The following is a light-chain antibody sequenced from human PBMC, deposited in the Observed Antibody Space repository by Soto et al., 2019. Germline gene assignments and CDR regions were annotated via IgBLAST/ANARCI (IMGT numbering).Light chain of an antibody. Sequence: DIELTQSPGTMSYSLGERATLSCRASKSVSSSYLAWYQQKPGQAPRLLIYGASSRATGIPDRFSGSGSGTDFTLTISRLEPEDFAVYYCQQYGSSPWTFGQGTKVDNK. CDR3: QQYGSSPWT. CDR2: GAS. CDR1: KSVSSSY. V-gene: IGKV3-20*01. J-gene: IGKJ1*01.